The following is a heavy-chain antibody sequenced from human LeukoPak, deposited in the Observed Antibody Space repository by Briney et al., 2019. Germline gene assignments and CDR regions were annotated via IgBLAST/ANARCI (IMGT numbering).Heavy chain of an antibody. D-gene: IGHD1-26*01. CDR2: IYYSGST. Sequence: SETLSLTCTVSGGSISSGGYSWSWIRQHPGKGLEWIGYIYYSGSTYYNPSLKSRVTISVDTSKNQFSLKLSSVTAADTAVYYCASLIVGATSQDYWGQGTLVTVSS. V-gene: IGHV4-31*03. CDR1: GGSISSGGYS. CDR3: ASLIVGATSQDY. J-gene: IGHJ4*02.